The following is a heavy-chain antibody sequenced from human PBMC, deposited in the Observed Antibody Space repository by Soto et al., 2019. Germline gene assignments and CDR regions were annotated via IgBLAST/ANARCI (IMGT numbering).Heavy chain of an antibody. CDR3: ASGVLLWFGELPYFDS. CDR1: VYTFTCYY. V-gene: IGHV1-2*02. CDR2: INPNSGGT. Sequence: XSVKVSCKASVYTFTCYYMHWVRQAPGQGLEWMGWINPNSGGTNYAQKFQGRVTMTRDTSISTAYMELSRLRSDDTAVYYCASGVLLWFGELPYFDSWGQGTLVTVSS. J-gene: IGHJ4*02. D-gene: IGHD3-10*01.